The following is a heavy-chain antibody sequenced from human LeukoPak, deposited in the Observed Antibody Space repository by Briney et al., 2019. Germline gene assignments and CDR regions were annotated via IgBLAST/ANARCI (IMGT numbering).Heavy chain of an antibody. V-gene: IGHV3-30*03. J-gene: IGHJ4*02. CDR1: GFTFSSYD. CDR3: AVGQMTFDY. D-gene: IGHD2-15*01. CDR2: TSYDGSNK. Sequence: PGGSLRLSCAASGFTFSSYDMHWVRQAPGKGLEWVALTSYDGSNKYYADSVKGRFTISRDNAKNSLYLQMNSLRAEDTAVYYCAVGQMTFDYWGQGTLVTVSS.